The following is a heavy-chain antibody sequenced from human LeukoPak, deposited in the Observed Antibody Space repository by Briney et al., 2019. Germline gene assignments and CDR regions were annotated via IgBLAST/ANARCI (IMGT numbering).Heavy chain of an antibody. CDR3: AKDLGYSGYDPLGL. CDR1: GFTFSSYG. J-gene: IGHJ4*02. V-gene: IGHV3-30*02. Sequence: GGSLRLSCAASGFTFSSYGMHWVRQAPGKGLEWVAFIRYDGSNKDYADSVKGRFTISRDNSKNTLYLQMNSLRAEDTPVYYCAKDLGYSGYDPLGLWGQGTLVTVSS. D-gene: IGHD5-12*01. CDR2: IRYDGSNK.